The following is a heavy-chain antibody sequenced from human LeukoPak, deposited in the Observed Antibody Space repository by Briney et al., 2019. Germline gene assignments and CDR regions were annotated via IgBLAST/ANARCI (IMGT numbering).Heavy chain of an antibody. D-gene: IGHD2-2*01. CDR1: GFTFSDYY. J-gene: IGHJ4*02. V-gene: IGHV3-7*01. Sequence: PGGSLRLSCAASGFTFSDYYMSWIRQAPGKGLEWVANIKQDGSEKYYVDSVKGRFTISRDNAKNSLYLQMNSLRAEDTAVYYCAREYPTVVPAANFDYWGQGTLVTVSS. CDR3: AREYPTVVPAANFDY. CDR2: IKQDGSEK.